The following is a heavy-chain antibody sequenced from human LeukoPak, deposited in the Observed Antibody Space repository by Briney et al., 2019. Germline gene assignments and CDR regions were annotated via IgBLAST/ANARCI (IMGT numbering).Heavy chain of an antibody. J-gene: IGHJ4*02. CDR3: ARDYAPYDSSGYYLPAY. CDR2: IIPIFGTA. CDR1: RGTFSSYA. V-gene: IGHV1-69*05. D-gene: IGHD3-22*01. Sequence: SVTVSCKASRGTFSSYAISWVRQAPGQGLEWMGGIIPIFGTANYAQTFQGRVTITTDESTSTAYMELSSLRSEDTAVYYCARDYAPYDSSGYYLPAYWGQGTLVTVSS.